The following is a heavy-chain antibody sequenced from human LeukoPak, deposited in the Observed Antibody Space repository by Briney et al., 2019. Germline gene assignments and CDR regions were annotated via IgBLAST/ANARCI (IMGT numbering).Heavy chain of an antibody. V-gene: IGHV3-23*01. CDR3: AKGGTFGGVIVETNDY. CDR1: GFTFSSYA. J-gene: IGHJ4*02. CDR2: ISGSGGST. D-gene: IGHD3-16*02. Sequence: GSLRLSCAASGFTFSSYAMSWVRQAPGKGLEWVSAISGSGGSTYYADSVKGRFTISRDNSKNTLYLQMNSLRAEDTAVYYCAKGGTFGGVIVETNDYWGQGTLVTVSS.